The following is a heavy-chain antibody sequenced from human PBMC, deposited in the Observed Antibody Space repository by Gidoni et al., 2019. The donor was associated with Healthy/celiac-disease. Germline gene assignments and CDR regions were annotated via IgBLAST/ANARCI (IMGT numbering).Heavy chain of an antibody. CDR2: ISPIFGTA. D-gene: IGHD3-22*01. Sequence: HVQLVQSGAEVKKPGSAVTDSCKASGGTFSSYAISWVRQAPGQGLGWMGGISPIFGTATYAQKFQGRVTITADDSTSTAYMELSSLRSEDTAVYYCAGLRDSSGYYYYYYGMDVWGQGTPVTVSS. J-gene: IGHJ6*02. CDR3: AGLRDSSGYYYYYYGMDV. CDR1: GGTFSSYA. V-gene: IGHV1-69*01.